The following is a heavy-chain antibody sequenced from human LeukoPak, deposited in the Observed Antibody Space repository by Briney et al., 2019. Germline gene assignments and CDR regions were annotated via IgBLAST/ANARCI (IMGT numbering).Heavy chain of an antibody. Sequence: GGSLRLSCAASGFTFSSYAIHWVRQAPGKGLEYVSAISSNGGSTFYANSVKGRFIVSRGNSKNTLSLQMGSLRAEDLDVYYCARRAPGFSSGWLDYWGQGTLVTVSS. CDR3: ARRAPGFSSGWLDY. CDR2: ISSNGGST. D-gene: IGHD6-19*01. V-gene: IGHV3-64*01. CDR1: GFTFSSYA. J-gene: IGHJ4*02.